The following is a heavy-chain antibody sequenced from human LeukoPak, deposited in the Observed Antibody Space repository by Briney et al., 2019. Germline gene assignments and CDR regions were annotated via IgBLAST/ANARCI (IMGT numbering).Heavy chain of an antibody. J-gene: IGHJ4*02. CDR1: GFTFSSYA. Sequence: SGGSLRLSCAASGFTFSSYAMHWVRQAPGKGLEWVAVISYDGSNKYYADSVKGRFTISRDNSKNTLYLQMNSLRAEDTAVYYCARDNCSSTSCVDYWGQGTLVTVSS. CDR2: ISYDGSNK. D-gene: IGHD2-2*01. CDR3: ARDNCSSTSCVDY. V-gene: IGHV3-30-3*01.